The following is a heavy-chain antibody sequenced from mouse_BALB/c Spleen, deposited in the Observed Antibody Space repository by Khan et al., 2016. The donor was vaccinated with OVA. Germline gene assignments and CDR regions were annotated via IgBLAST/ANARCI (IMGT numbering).Heavy chain of an antibody. CDR1: GFNIKDYY. CDR3: ARSGYSAWFAY. CDR2: IDPENDNT. Sequence: VRLQQSGAELVRPGALVKLSCKASGFNIKDYYIHWVKQRPEQGLEWIGWIDPENDNTIYDPKFQAKAIITAVTSSNTAYLQLSSLASEDTAVYYCARSGYSAWFAYWGQGTLVTVSA. V-gene: IGHV14-1*02. J-gene: IGHJ3*01.